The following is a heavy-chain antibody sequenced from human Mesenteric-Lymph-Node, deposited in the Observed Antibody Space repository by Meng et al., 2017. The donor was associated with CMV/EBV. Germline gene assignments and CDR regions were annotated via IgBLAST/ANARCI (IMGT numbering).Heavy chain of an antibody. D-gene: IGHD2-2*01. Sequence: GGSLRLSCAASGFTFSSYWMSWVRQSPGKGLEWVSAISGSGGSTYYADSVKGRFTISRDNSKNTLYLQMNSLRAEDTAVYYCAKDARRYQLHPSLLPNEQHATGNFDYWGQGTLVTVSS. CDR3: AKDARRYQLHPSLLPNEQHATGNFDY. V-gene: IGHV3-23*01. CDR2: ISGSGGST. CDR1: GFTFSSYW. J-gene: IGHJ4*02.